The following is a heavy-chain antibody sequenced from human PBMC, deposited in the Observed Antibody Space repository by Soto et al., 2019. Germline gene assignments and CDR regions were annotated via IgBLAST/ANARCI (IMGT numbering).Heavy chain of an antibody. D-gene: IGHD5-12*01. CDR2: ISTYSGDT. V-gene: IGHV1-18*01. CDR3: ARHHGPTTSENWFDP. J-gene: IGHJ5*02. CDR1: GYTFFTYD. Sequence: ASVKVSCKASGYTFFTYDISWVRQAPGQGLEWMGWISTYSGDTKYAQKFQGRVTMTTDTSTTTAYLELRSLRSDDTAVYYCARHHGPTTSENWFDPWGQATLVTVSS.